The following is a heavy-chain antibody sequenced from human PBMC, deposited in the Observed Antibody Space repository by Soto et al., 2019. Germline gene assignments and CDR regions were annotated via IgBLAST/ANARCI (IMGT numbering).Heavy chain of an antibody. J-gene: IGHJ4*02. V-gene: IGHV4-4*07. Sequence: PSETLSLTCTVSGGSISSYYWSWIRQPAGKGLEWIGRIYASGGTNYNPSLKSRVTMSADTSKNQLSLRLSSVTAADTAVYYCAREPFLPKARNDYWGQGALVTVSS. CDR3: AREPFLPKARNDY. D-gene: IGHD3-3*01. CDR2: IYASGGT. CDR1: GGSISSYY.